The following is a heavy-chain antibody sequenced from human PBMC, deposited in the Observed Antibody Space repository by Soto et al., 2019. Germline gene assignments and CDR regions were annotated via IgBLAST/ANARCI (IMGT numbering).Heavy chain of an antibody. J-gene: IGHJ6*02. D-gene: IGHD3-3*01. CDR3: ARDVVDFWSGYYFRSTPGRFYSCGMDD. V-gene: IGHV1-69*05. CDR2: VIPIFGTA. Sequence: SVKVSCKASGGTFSSYAISWVRQAPGQGLEWMGGVIPIFGTANYTQKFQGRVTITTDKSTSTAYMELSSLRSEDTAVYYCARDVVDFWSGYYFRSTPGRFYSCGMDDWGQGTPVTVSS. CDR1: GGTFSSYA.